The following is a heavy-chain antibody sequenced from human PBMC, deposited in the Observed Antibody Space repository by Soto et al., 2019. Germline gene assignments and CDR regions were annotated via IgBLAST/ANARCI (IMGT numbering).Heavy chain of an antibody. CDR2: ISGSGGST. CDR3: AKDPETRSLYASSGYYPPAFDY. J-gene: IGHJ4*02. D-gene: IGHD3-22*01. CDR1: GFTFSSYA. Sequence: EVQLLESGGGLVQPGGSLRLSCAAAGFTFSSYAMSWVRQAPGKGLEWVSAISGSGGSTYYADSVKGRFTISRDNSKNTLDLQMNSLRAEDTAVYYCAKDPETRSLYASSGYYPPAFDYWGQGTLVTVSS. V-gene: IGHV3-23*01.